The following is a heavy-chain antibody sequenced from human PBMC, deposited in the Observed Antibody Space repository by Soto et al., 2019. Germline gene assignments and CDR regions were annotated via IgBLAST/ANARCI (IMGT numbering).Heavy chain of an antibody. CDR1: GFTFSSYA. CDR2: ISGSGGST. J-gene: IGHJ3*02. V-gene: IGHV3-23*01. Sequence: PGGSLRLSCAASGFTFSSYAMSWVRQAPGKGLEWVSAISGSGGSTYYADSVKGRFTISRDNSKNTLYLQMNSLRAEDTAVYYCAKANEVVAATGDAFDIWRQGTMDPVSS. D-gene: IGHD2-15*01. CDR3: AKANEVVAATGDAFDI.